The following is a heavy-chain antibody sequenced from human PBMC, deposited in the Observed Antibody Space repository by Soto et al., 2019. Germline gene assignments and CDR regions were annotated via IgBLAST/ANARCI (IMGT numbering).Heavy chain of an antibody. Sequence: GGSLRLSCAASGFTFSSYEMNWVRQAPGKGLEWASYISSSGSTIYYADSVKGRFTISRDNAKNSLYLQMNSLRAEDTAVYYCARAYYYESSGTWGQGTLVTVSS. D-gene: IGHD3-22*01. V-gene: IGHV3-48*03. CDR2: ISSSGSTI. J-gene: IGHJ1*01. CDR3: ARAYYYESSGT. CDR1: GFTFSSYE.